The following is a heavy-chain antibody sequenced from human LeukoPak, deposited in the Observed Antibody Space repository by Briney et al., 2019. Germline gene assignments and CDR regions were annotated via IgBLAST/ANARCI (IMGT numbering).Heavy chain of an antibody. CDR1: GYSFSSYH. CDR3: ARVIKGGYDFWSGPYYFDC. J-gene: IGHJ4*02. D-gene: IGHD3-3*01. V-gene: IGHV1-46*01. Sequence: ASVKVSCKASGYSFSSYHMHWVRQAPGQGLEWMGIIHSSGDTTSYAQKFQGRVTMTRDTSTTTVYMELRSPRSEDTAVYYCARVIKGGYDFWSGPYYFDCWGQGTLVTVSS. CDR2: IHSSGDTT.